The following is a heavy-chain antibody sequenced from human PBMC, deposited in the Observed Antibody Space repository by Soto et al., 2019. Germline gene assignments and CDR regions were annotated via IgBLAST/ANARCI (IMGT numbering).Heavy chain of an antibody. Sequence: SLRLSCAASGFTFSSYGMHWVRQAPGKGLEWVAVISYDGSNKYYADSVKGRFTISRDNSKNTLYLQMNSLRAEDTAVYYCAKDPLSGYSSSSYPFYWGQGTLVTVSS. V-gene: IGHV3-30*18. CDR1: GFTFSSYG. D-gene: IGHD6-6*01. J-gene: IGHJ4*02. CDR3: AKDPLSGYSSSSYPFY. CDR2: ISYDGSNK.